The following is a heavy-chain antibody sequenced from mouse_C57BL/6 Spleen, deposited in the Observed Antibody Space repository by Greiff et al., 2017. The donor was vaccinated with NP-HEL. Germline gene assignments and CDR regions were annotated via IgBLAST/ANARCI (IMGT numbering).Heavy chain of an antibody. Sequence: EVMLVESGGDLVKPGGSLKLSCAASGFTFSSYGMSWVRQTPDKRLEWVATISSGGSYTYYPDSVKGRFTIPRDNAKNTLYLQMSSLRSEDTAMYYCARHDFYYAMDYWGQGTSVTVSS. CDR2: ISSGGSYT. CDR3: ARHDFYYAMDY. J-gene: IGHJ4*01. CDR1: GFTFSSYG. D-gene: IGHD2-4*01. V-gene: IGHV5-6*02.